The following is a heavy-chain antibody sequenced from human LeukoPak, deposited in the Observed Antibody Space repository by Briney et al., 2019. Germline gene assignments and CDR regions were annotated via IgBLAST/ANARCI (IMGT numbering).Heavy chain of an antibody. J-gene: IGHJ6*03. V-gene: IGHV4-59*01. Sequence: SETLSLTCTVSGGSISSYYWSWIRQPPGKGLEWIEYIYYSGSTNYNPSLKSRVTISVDTSKNQFSLKLSSVTAADTAVYYCARAMGYYYYMDVWGKGTTVTVSS. CDR2: IYYSGST. CDR1: GGSISSYY. CDR3: ARAMGYYYYMDV. D-gene: IGHD5-24*01.